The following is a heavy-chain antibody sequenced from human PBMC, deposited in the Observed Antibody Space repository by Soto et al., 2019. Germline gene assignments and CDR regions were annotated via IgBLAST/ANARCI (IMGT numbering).Heavy chain of an antibody. CDR1: GDSVSSNSAA. CDR3: ARGTSIAVAGTPPGWFDP. Sequence: PSQTLSLTCAISGDSVSSNSAAWNWIRRSPSRGLEWLGRTYYRSKWYNDYAVSVKSRITINPDTSKNQFSLQLNSVTPEDTAVYYCARGTSIAVAGTPPGWFDPWGQGTLVTVSS. CDR2: TYYRSKWYN. V-gene: IGHV6-1*01. J-gene: IGHJ5*02. D-gene: IGHD6-19*01.